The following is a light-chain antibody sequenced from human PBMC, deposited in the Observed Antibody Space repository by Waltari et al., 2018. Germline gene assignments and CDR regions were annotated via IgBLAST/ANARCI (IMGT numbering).Light chain of an antibody. CDR2: DVS. V-gene: IGLV2-14*01. CDR3: SSYTSSSSRV. CDR1: SSDIGGYNY. Sequence: QSALTQPASVSGSPGQSITISCTGTSSDIGGYNYVSWYKQHPGKAPKLMIYDVSKRPSGVSNRFSGSKSGNTVSLTISGLQTVDEADYYCSSYTSSSSRVFGTGTKVTVL. J-gene: IGLJ1*01.